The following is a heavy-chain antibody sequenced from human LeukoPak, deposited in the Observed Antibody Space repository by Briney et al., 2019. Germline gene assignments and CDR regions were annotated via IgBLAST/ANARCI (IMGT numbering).Heavy chain of an antibody. CDR2: IYPGDPDA. Sequence: GESLKISCKASGYSFSSFWIGWVRQMPGKGLEWTGIIYPGDPDARYSPSFQGQVSISADKSISTAYLQWSSLKASDTAVYYCARGPYEYYFDFWGQGTLVTVSS. D-gene: IGHD5-12*01. CDR1: GYSFSSFW. CDR3: ARGPYEYYFDF. V-gene: IGHV5-51*01. J-gene: IGHJ4*02.